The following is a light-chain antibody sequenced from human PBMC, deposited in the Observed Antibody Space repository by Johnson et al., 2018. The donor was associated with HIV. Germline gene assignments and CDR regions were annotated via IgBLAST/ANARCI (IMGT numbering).Light chain of an antibody. CDR3: GTWDSSLSAYV. V-gene: IGLV1-51*02. J-gene: IGLJ1*01. CDR1: TSNIGNND. Sequence: QSVLTQPPSVSAAPGQKVTFSCSGSTSNIGNNDVSWYQQLPGTAPKLLIYENNKRPSGIPDRFSGSKSGTSATLGIPGLQPGDEADYYCGTWDSSLSAYVFGTGTKVTVL. CDR2: ENN.